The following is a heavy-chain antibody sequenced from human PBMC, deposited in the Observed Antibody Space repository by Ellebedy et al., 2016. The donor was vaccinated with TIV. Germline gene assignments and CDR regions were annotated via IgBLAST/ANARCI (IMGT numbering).Heavy chain of an antibody. CDR1: GFTFSSYA. V-gene: IGHV3-48*04. CDR3: ARDPVTWTRGEAWFDP. Sequence: GESLKISCAASGFTFSSYAMHWVRQAPGKGLEWVSYISSSGSTIYYADSVKGRFTISRDNAKNSLYLQMNSLRAEDTAVYYCARDPVTWTRGEAWFDPWGQGTLVTVSS. D-gene: IGHD3/OR15-3a*01. J-gene: IGHJ5*02. CDR2: ISSSGSTI.